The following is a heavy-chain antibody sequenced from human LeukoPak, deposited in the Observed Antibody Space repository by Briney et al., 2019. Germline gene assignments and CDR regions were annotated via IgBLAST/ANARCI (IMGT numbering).Heavy chain of an antibody. CDR2: IKQDGSEK. CDR1: GFTFSSYW. D-gene: IGHD6-13*01. V-gene: IGHV3-7*01. CDR3: ARRRLGSSCYDY. Sequence: GGSLRLSCAGSGFTFSSYWMSWVRQAPGKGLEWVANIKQDGSEKYYVDSVKGRFTISRDNAKNSLYLQMNSLRAEDTAVYYCARRRLGSSCYDYWGQGTLVTVSS. J-gene: IGHJ4*02.